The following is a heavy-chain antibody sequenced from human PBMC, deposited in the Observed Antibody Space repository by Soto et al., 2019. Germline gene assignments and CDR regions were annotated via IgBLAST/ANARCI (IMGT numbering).Heavy chain of an antibody. CDR1: GDSISAYS. J-gene: IGHJ4*02. Sequence: PSETLSLTCTVSGDSISAYSGSWVRQPPGKGLEWIGNIHYNGNTKYNPSLKSRVTMSVDTSKNQFSLRLISVTAADTAIYFCAREGNLGRWLQPLDFWGQGTLVTVSS. D-gene: IGHD5-12*01. V-gene: IGHV4-59*01. CDR2: IHYNGNT. CDR3: AREGNLGRWLQPLDF.